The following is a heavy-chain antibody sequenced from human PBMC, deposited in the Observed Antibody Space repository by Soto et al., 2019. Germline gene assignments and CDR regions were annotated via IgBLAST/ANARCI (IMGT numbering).Heavy chain of an antibody. J-gene: IGHJ6*02. CDR1: GFTFSRYW. CDR2: ISSYGSDT. CDR3: ASNYAYAEGYYWYGIDV. D-gene: IGHD3-16*01. V-gene: IGHV3-74*01. Sequence: EVQLVESGGGLVLPGGSLRLSCAASGFTFSRYWMHWVRQAPGKGLVWVSRISSYGSDTHYAYSVKGRFTISRDNAKNTLYLQMNSLRAEDTAVYYCASNYAYAEGYYWYGIDVWGQGTTVTVSS.